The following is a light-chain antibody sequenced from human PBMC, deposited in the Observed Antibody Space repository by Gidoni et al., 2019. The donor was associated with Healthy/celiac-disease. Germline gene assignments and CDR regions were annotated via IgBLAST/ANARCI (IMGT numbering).Light chain of an antibody. CDR3: CSYAGSSTFV. J-gene: IGLJ1*01. CDR1: SSDVGSYNL. Sequence: QSALTPPASVSGSPGQSITISCTGTSSDVGSYNLVSWYQQDPGKAPKLMIYEGSKRPSGVSNRFSGSKSGNTASLTISGLQAEDEADYYCCSYAGSSTFVFGTGTKVTVL. CDR2: EGS. V-gene: IGLV2-23*03.